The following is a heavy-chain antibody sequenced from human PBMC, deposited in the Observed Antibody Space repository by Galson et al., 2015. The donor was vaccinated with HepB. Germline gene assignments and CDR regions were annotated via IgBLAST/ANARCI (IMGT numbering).Heavy chain of an antibody. J-gene: IGHJ4*02. CDR2: IWSDGSDR. CDR3: VRGAIMVPYFAR. CDR1: GFPFSHFG. V-gene: IGHV3-33*07. D-gene: IGHD2-8*01. Sequence: SLRLSCAASGFPFSHFGMYWVRQAPGKGLEWVAVIWSDGSDRDYVESVKGRFTISRDNAKNMVFLQMNNVRVDDSGIYFCVRGAIMVPYFARWGQGGLV.